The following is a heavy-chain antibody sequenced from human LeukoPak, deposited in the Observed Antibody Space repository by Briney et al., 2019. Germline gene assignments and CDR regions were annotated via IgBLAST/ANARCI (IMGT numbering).Heavy chain of an antibody. J-gene: IGHJ4*02. V-gene: IGHV3-23*01. D-gene: IGHD3-16*01. CDR3: AKDGEPMITFGGAGY. Sequence: GGSLRLSCAASGFTFGSYAMNWVRQAPGKGLEWVSAISGSGGSTWYADSVKGRFTISRDYSKNTLHLQMNSLGAEDTAVYYCAKDGEPMITFGGAGYWGQGTLVTVSS. CDR1: GFTFGSYA. CDR2: ISGSGGST.